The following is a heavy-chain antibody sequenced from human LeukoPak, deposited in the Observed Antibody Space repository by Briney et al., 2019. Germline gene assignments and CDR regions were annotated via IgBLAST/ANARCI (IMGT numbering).Heavy chain of an antibody. CDR2: ISSSSSYT. Sequence: PGGSLRLSCAASGFTFSSYSMNWVRQAPGKGLEWVSSISSSSSYTYYADSVKGRFTISRDNSKNTLYLQMNSLRAEDTAVYYCAKDLEGSSSWGFDYWGQGTLVTVSS. D-gene: IGHD6-13*01. CDR1: GFTFSSYS. CDR3: AKDLEGSSSWGFDY. J-gene: IGHJ4*02. V-gene: IGHV3-21*04.